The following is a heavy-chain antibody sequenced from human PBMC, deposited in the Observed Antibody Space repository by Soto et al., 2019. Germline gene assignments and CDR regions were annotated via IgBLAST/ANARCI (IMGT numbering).Heavy chain of an antibody. CDR3: VTDRLAIFGVVNYYFDY. CDR2: FDPEDGET. J-gene: IGHJ4*02. CDR1: GYTLTELS. D-gene: IGHD3-3*01. V-gene: IGHV1-24*01. Sequence: ASVKVSCKVSGYTLTELSMHWVRQAPGKGLEWMGGFDPEDGETIYTQKFQGRVTMTEDTSTDTAYMELSSLRSEDTAVYYCVTDRLAIFGVVNYYFDYWGQGTLVTVSS.